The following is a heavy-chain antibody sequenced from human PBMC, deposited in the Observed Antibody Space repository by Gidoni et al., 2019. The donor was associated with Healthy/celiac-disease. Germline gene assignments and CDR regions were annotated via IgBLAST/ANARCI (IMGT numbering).Heavy chain of an antibody. CDR2: IYYSGST. CDR1: GGSISSGGYY. J-gene: IGHJ3*02. V-gene: IGHV4-31*03. CDR3: AREGYCSSTSCYISGDLGAFDI. Sequence: QVQLQESGPGLVKPSQTLSLTCTVSGGSISSGGYYWSWLRQHPGKGLEWIGYIYYSGSTYYNPSLKSRVTISVDTSKNQFSLKLSSVTAADTAVYYCAREGYCSSTSCYISGDLGAFDIWGQGTMVTVSS. D-gene: IGHD2-2*02.